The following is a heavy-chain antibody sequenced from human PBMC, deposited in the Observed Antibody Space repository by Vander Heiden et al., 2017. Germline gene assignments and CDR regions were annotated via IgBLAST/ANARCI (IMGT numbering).Heavy chain of an antibody. CDR3: GRRALAWNDFDY. D-gene: IGHD3-3*01. V-gene: IGHV5-51*03. CDR1: GYSFTSYW. J-gene: IGHJ4*01. Sequence: EVQLVQSGAEVKKPGESLKISCKGSGYSFTSYWIGWVRQMPGKGLEWMGIIYPGESDTRYSPAFQGQVTISADKSIRTAYLKWRRMKASDTAMCCCGRRALAWNDFDYCGHGTLVAVCS. CDR2: IYPGESDT.